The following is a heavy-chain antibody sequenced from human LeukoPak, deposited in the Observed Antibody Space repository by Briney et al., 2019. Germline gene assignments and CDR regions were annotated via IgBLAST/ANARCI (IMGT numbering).Heavy chain of an antibody. CDR3: ARDGYSTNGVCYGWFDP. CDR2: ISSSSSYI. V-gene: IGHV3-21*01. Sequence: GGSLRLSXAASGFTFSSYSMNWVCQAPGKGLEWVSSISSSSSYIYYADSVKGRFTISRDNAKNSLYLQMNSLRAEDTAVYYCARDGYSTNGVCYGWFDPWGQGTLVTVSS. J-gene: IGHJ5*02. D-gene: IGHD2-8*01. CDR1: GFTFSSYS.